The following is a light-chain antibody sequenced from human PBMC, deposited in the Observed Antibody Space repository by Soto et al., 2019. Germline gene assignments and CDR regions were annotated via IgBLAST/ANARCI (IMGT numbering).Light chain of an antibody. J-gene: IGLJ1*01. CDR3: CSYAGSPYV. CDR2: EGS. CDR1: SSDVGSYNL. Sequence: QSVLTQPASVSGSPGQSITISCTGTSSDVGSYNLVSWYQQHPGKAPKLMIYEGSKRPSGVSNRFSGSKSGNTASLTISGLQVEDEADYYCCSYAGSPYVFGTGTKLTVL. V-gene: IGLV2-23*01.